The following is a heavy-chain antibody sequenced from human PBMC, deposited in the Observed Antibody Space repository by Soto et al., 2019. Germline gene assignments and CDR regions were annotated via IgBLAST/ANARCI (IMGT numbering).Heavy chain of an antibody. CDR1: SGSIITYY. CDR3: ARWSSTPWYTDF. Sequence: SETLSLTCTVSSGSIITYYWSWILQPPGKGLEWIGYIYYTGSTNYNPSLKTRVTISVDTSKNQFSLKLSSVTAADTAVYYFARWSSTPWYTDFWGPGPLVTVSS. D-gene: IGHD2-2*02. J-gene: IGHJ4*02. V-gene: IGHV4-59*08. CDR2: IYYTGST.